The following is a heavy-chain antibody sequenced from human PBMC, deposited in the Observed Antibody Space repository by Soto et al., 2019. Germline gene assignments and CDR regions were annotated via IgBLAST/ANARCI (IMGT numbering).Heavy chain of an antibody. CDR2: IIPIFGTA. V-gene: IGHV1-69*01. Sequence: QVQLVQSGAEVKKPGSSVKVSCKASGGTFSSYAISWVRQAPGQGLEWMGGIIPIFGTANYAQKFQGRVTITADESPSTAYMELSSLRSEDTAVYYCARQIYCSSTSCYEENWFDPWGQGTLVTVSS. CDR3: ARQIYCSSTSCYEENWFDP. D-gene: IGHD2-2*01. J-gene: IGHJ5*02. CDR1: GGTFSSYA.